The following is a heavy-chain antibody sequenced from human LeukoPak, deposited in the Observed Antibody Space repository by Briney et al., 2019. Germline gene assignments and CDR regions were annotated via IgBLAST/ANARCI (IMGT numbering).Heavy chain of an antibody. CDR2: IYTSGST. J-gene: IGHJ4*02. V-gene: IGHV4-4*07. CDR1: GGSISSYY. Sequence: SETLSLTCTVSGGSISSYYWSWIRQHAGKGLEWIGRIYTSGSTNYNPSLKSRVTMSVDTSKNQFALKLSSVTAADTAVYYCARDGYSSGWYFDYWGQGTLVTVSS. CDR3: ARDGYSSGWYFDY. D-gene: IGHD6-19*01.